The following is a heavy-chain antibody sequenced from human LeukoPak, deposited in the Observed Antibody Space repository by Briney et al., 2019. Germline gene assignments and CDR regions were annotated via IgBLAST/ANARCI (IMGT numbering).Heavy chain of an antibody. V-gene: IGHV3-23*01. D-gene: IGHD3-10*01. CDR1: GFIFSSYG. CDR3: AKLLYDPFGGAFNN. CDR2: VSGSGGGT. Sequence: GGFLRLSCTTSGFIFSSYGMTLVRQTPGKGLEWVSAVSGSGGGTYYADSVKGRFTISRDNSKNTLYLQLNSLRAEDTAVYYCAKLLYDPFGGAFNNWGQGTLVTVSS. J-gene: IGHJ4*02.